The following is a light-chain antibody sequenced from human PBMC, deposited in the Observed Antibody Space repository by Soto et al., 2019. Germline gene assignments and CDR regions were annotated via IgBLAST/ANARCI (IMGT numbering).Light chain of an antibody. CDR3: QYYDTFRT. CDR2: GAS. V-gene: IGKV3-20*01. Sequence: EIVLTQSPGTLSLSLGERGTLSCRASQSVDSTYLTWSQQKPGQAPRLLIYGASGRATGIPDRFSGSGSGTDFTLTISRLEPEDFAVYYCQYYDTFRTFGQGTKVDIK. CDR1: QSVDSTY. J-gene: IGKJ1*01.